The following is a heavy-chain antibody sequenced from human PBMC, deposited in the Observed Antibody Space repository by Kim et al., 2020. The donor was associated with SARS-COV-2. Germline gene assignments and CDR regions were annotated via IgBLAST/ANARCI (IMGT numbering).Heavy chain of an antibody. D-gene: IGHD3-22*01. V-gene: IGHV4-39*01. CDR1: GGSISSSSYY. CDR2: IYYSGST. Sequence: SETLSLTCTVSGGSISSSSYYWGWIRQPPGKGLEWIGSIYYSGSTYYNPSLKSRVTISVDTSKNQFSLKLSSVTAADTAVYYCARIPYYYDSSGEEADYWGQGTLVTVSS. J-gene: IGHJ4*02. CDR3: ARIPYYYDSSGEEADY.